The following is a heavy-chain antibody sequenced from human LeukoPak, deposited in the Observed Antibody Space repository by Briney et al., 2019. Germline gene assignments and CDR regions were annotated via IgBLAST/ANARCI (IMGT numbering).Heavy chain of an antibody. J-gene: IGHJ4*02. CDR3: ARDRGYSYGFLDY. D-gene: IGHD5-18*01. V-gene: IGHV4-59*01. CDR1: GGSISSYY. CDR2: IYNSGST. Sequence: SETLSLTCTVSGGSISSYYWTWIRQPPGKGLEWFGYIYNSGSTNYNPSLKSRVTISLDTSKSQFSLKLSSVTAADTAVYYCARDRGYSYGFLDYWGQGTLVTVSS.